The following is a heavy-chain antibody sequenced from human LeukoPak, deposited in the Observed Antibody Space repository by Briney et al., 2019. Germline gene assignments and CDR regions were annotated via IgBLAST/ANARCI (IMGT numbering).Heavy chain of an antibody. J-gene: IGHJ6*02. CDR1: GGSISSSNYY. V-gene: IGHV4-39*01. Sequence: SETLSPTCTVSGGSISSSNYYWGWIRQPPGKGLEWIGTIYYTGSTYYNSSLQSRVTISVDTSKNQFSLKLSSVTAADTAVYYCARGGEYYYYYYGMDVWGQGTTVTVSS. CDR2: IYYTGST. D-gene: IGHD3-16*01. CDR3: ARGGEYYYYYYGMDV.